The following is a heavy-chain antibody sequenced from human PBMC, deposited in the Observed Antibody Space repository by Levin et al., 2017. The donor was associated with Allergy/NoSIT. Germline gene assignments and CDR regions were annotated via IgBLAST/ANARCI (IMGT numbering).Heavy chain of an antibody. D-gene: IGHD6-13*01. CDR1: GFTFSSYS. CDR2: ISSSSSSI. V-gene: IGHV3-48*01. CDR3: VRATAGRDIAAAGAY. J-gene: IGHJ4*02. Sequence: GGSLRLSCAASGFTFSSYSMNWVRQAPGKGLEWVSYISSSSSSIYYADSVKGRFTISRDNAKNSLFLQMNSLRAEDTAVYYCVRATAGRDIAAAGAYWGQGTLVTVSS.